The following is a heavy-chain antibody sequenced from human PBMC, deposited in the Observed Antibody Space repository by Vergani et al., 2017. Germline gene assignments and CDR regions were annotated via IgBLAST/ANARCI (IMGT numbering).Heavy chain of an antibody. V-gene: IGHV4-59*01. CDR2: IYYSGST. J-gene: IGHJ3*02. CDR1: GGSISSYY. CDR3: ATFTQGRAFDI. Sequence: QVQLQESGPGLVKPSETLSLTCTVSGGSISSYYWSWIRQPPGKGLEWIGYIYYSGSTNYNPSLKSRVTISVDTSKNQFSLKLSSVNAADTAVYYCATFTQGRAFDIWGQGTMVTVSS.